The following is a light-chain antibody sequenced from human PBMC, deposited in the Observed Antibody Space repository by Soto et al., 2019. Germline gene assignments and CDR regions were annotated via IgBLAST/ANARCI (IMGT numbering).Light chain of an antibody. V-gene: IGKV2-28*01. CDR1: QSLLHSDGYNY. Sequence: TVVAQSPLSLPVTPGEAASISSRSSQSLLHSDGYNYLDWYLQKPGQSPQVLVYLGSNRASGVPDRFSGSGSGTDFTLKISRVEAEDVGVYYCMQALQTPPTFGQGTKVDIK. CDR3: MQALQTPPT. CDR2: LGS. J-gene: IGKJ1*01.